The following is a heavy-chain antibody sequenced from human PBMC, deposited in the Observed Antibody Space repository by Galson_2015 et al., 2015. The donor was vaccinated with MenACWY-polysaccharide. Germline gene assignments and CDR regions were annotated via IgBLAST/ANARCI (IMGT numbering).Heavy chain of an antibody. J-gene: IGHJ2*01. CDR1: GFTFSSYA. V-gene: IGHV3-23*01. CDR3: AKDTGPGEYAYSWGTFDL. Sequence: SLRLSCAASGFTFSSYAMSWVRQAPGKGLEWVSGVSASGGSTVYTDSAKGRFTMSRDNSKRSLYLQMNSLRAEDTAVYYCAKDTGPGEYAYSWGTFDLWGRGTLVTVSS. CDR2: VSASGGST. D-gene: IGHD3-10*01.